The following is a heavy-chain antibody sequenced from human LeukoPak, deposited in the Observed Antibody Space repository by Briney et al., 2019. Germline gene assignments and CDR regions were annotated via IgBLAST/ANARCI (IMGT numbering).Heavy chain of an antibody. CDR1: GYTFTGYF. J-gene: IGHJ4*02. V-gene: IGHV1-2*02. CDR3: ATGRHVDTAMVVERDFDY. D-gene: IGHD5-18*01. CDR2: INPNSGDT. Sequence: ASVKVSCTASGYTFTGYFMHWVRQAPGQGLEWMGWINPNSGDTNYAQKFQGRVTMTRDTSISTAYMELSRLRSDDTGVYYCATGRHVDTAMVVERDFDYWGQGTLVTVSS.